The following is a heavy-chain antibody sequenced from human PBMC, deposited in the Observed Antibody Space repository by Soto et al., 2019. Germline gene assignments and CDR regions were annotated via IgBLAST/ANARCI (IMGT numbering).Heavy chain of an antibody. J-gene: IGHJ5*02. CDR2: INGDGSST. CDR1: GFTFSSYW. CDR3: ARVRWELGNWFDP. D-gene: IGHD1-26*01. V-gene: IGHV3-74*01. Sequence: EVQLVESGGGSVQPGGSLGLSCAASGFTFSSYWMHWVRQAPGKGLVWVSRINGDGSSTSYADSVKGRFTISRDNAKNTLYLQMNSLRAEDTAVYYCARVRWELGNWFDPWGQGTLVTVSS.